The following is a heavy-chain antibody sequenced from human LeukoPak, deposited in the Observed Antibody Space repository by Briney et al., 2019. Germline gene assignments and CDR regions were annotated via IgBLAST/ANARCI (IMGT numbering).Heavy chain of an antibody. Sequence: GGSLRLSCAASGFTFSSYEMNWVRQAPGKGLEWVSYISSSGSTIYYADSVKGRFTISRDNSKNTLYLQMNSLRAEDTAVYYCAKDRGDYWFDPWGQGTLVTVSS. J-gene: IGHJ5*02. CDR1: GFTFSSYE. V-gene: IGHV3-48*03. CDR2: ISSSGSTI. CDR3: AKDRGDYWFDP. D-gene: IGHD3-10*01.